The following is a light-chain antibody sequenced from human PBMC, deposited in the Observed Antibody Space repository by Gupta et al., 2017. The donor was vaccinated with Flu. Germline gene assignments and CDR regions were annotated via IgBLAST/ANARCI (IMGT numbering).Light chain of an antibody. Sequence: GDRVTITCRASQTISNYLSWYQQKAGKAPRLLISAASHVASGVPSRFRGSGSGTNFTLTIDSLQPDDFATYYCLQGVTTPLTFGPGT. CDR1: QTISNY. V-gene: IGKV1-39*01. CDR2: AAS. J-gene: IGKJ3*01. CDR3: LQGVTTPLT.